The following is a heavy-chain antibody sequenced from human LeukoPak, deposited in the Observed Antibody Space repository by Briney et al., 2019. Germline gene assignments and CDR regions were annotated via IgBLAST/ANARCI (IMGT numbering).Heavy chain of an antibody. CDR1: GYTFTSYY. V-gene: IGHV1-46*01. CDR2: INPSDGST. D-gene: IGHD5-24*01. CDR3: ARDGKATTYYFDY. J-gene: IGHJ4*02. Sequence: GASVKVSCKASGYTFTSYYTHWVRQPPEQGLEWVEIINPSDGSTSYAQKFQGRVTMTRDKSAITVYMELNSLRSEDTAVYYCARDGKATTYYFDYWGQGTLVTVSS.